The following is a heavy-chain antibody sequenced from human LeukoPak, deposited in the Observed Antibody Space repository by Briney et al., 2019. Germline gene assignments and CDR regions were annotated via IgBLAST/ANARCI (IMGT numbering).Heavy chain of an antibody. CDR2: ISSSSSTI. CDR3: ARSKYRSSWFDAFDI. Sequence: PGGSLRLSCAASGFTFSSYSMNWVRQAPGKGLEWVSYISSSSSTIYYADSVKGRFTISRDNSKNTLYLQMNSLRAEDTAVYYCARSKYRSSWFDAFDIWGQGTMVTVSS. D-gene: IGHD6-13*01. CDR1: GFTFSSYS. J-gene: IGHJ3*02. V-gene: IGHV3-48*01.